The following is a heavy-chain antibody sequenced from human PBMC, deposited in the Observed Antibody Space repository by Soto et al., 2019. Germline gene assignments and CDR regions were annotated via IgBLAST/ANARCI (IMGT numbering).Heavy chain of an antibody. D-gene: IGHD6-13*01. CDR3: ARAPGGPGIAEY. V-gene: IGHV1-3*05. CDR1: GYTFTSYA. J-gene: IGHJ4*02. Sequence: QVQLVQSGAEEKKPGASVKVSCKATGYTFTSYAMHWVRQAPGQRLEWMGWINAGNGNTKYSQKFQGRVTITRDTSASTAYMELSSLRSEDTAVYYCARAPGGPGIAEYWGQGTLVTVSS. CDR2: INAGNGNT.